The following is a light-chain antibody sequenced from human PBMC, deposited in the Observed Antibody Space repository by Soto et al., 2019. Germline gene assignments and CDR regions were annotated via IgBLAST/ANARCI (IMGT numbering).Light chain of an antibody. Sequence: QSALTQPASVSGSPGQSITISCTGTNSDVGGYNYVSWYQQHPGKAPKLMISEVSDRPSGISNRFSGSKSGNTASLTISGLQAEDEADYYCNSYRSANTVVFGGGTKLTVL. CDR3: NSYRSANTVV. V-gene: IGLV2-14*01. CDR2: EVS. CDR1: NSDVGGYNY. J-gene: IGLJ2*01.